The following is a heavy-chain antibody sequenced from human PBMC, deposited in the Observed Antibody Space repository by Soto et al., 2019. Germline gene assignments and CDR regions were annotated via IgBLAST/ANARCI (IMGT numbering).Heavy chain of an antibody. V-gene: IGHV2-5*01. CDR1: GFSLTTSGVG. J-gene: IGHJ4*02. Sequence: QITLKESGPALVKPTQTLTLTCSFSGFSLTTSGVGVTWIRQPPGKALECLGLMYWNGIERYRPSLKNRLSLTHDAPKDQRGLTMTDVGPVDTATYYCVHTLVPETLDYWGPGTLVTVSS. CDR2: MYWNGIE. D-gene: IGHD2-8*01. CDR3: VHTLVPETLDY.